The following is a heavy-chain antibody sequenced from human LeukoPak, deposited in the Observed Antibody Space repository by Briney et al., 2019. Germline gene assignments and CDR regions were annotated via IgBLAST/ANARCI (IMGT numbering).Heavy chain of an antibody. Sequence: PGGSLRLSCAASGFTFRNYWMSWVRQAPGKGLEWVANIKLDGSDKYYVDSVKSRFTISRDNAKNSVYLQMNSLRAEDTAVYYCARVGQWLPDYWGQGTLVTVSS. CDR2: IKLDGSDK. CDR1: GFTFRNYW. J-gene: IGHJ4*02. CDR3: ARVGQWLPDY. D-gene: IGHD6-19*01. V-gene: IGHV3-7*01.